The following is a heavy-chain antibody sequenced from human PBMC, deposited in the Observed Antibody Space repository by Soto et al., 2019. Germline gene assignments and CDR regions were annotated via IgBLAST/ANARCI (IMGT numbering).Heavy chain of an antibody. CDR2: ISSSGSTI. D-gene: IGHD1-26*01. CDR1: GFTFSSYE. J-gene: IGHJ4*02. V-gene: IGHV3-48*03. Sequence: EVQLVESGGGLVQPGGSLRLSCAASGFTFSSYEMNWVRQAPGKGLEWVSYISSSGSTIYYAYSVKGRFNISRDNAKNSLYLQMNSLRAEDTAVYYCARKRVGREVRFLDYWGQGTLVTVSS. CDR3: ARKRVGREVRFLDY.